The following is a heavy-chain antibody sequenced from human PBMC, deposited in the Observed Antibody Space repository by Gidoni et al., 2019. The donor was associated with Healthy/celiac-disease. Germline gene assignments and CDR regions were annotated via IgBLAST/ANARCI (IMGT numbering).Heavy chain of an antibody. D-gene: IGHD2-2*01. CDR1: GFSLRTARMG. V-gene: IGHV2-26*01. J-gene: IGHJ4*02. Sequence: QVTLKESGPVLVTPTETLTLTCTVPGFSLRTARMGVSWIRQPPGKALEWLAHLFSNDEKSYSTSLKSRLTISKDTSKSQVVLTMTNMDPVDTATYYCARMGCSSTSCYGGVDYWGQGTLVTVSS. CDR3: ARMGCSSTSCYGGVDY. CDR2: LFSNDEK.